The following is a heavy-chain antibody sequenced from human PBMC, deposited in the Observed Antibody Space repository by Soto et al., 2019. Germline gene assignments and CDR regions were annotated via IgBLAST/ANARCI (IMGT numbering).Heavy chain of an antibody. CDR1: GFSFRNYR. D-gene: IGHD2-15*01. CDR3: VKDPEGEYCSGGSCYMVYYGMDV. CDR2: ISSNGGST. V-gene: IGHV3-64D*06. Sequence: GWSLRLSCAASGFSFRNYRMNWVRQAPGKGLEYVSAISSNGGSTYYADSVKGRFTISRDNSKNTLYLQMSSLRAEDTAVYYCVKDPEGEYCSGGSCYMVYYGMDVWGQGTTVTVSS. J-gene: IGHJ6*02.